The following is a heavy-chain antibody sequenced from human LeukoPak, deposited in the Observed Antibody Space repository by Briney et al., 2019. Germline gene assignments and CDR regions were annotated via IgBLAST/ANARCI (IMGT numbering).Heavy chain of an antibody. Sequence: ASVTVSCKASGYTFTGYYMHWVRQAPGQGLEWMGWINPNSGGTNYAQKFQGRVTMTRDTSISTAYMELSRLRSDDTAVYYCARSQNYYYYMDVWGKGTTVTVSS. J-gene: IGHJ6*03. CDR2: INPNSGGT. CDR3: ARSQNYYYYMDV. V-gene: IGHV1-2*02. CDR1: GYTFTGYY.